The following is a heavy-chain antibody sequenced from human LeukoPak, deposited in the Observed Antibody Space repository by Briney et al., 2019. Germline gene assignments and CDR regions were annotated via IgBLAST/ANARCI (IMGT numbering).Heavy chain of an antibody. CDR1: GWSFSGYY. Sequence: SGTLSLTCAVYGWSFSGYYWSWIRQPSGKGMEWIGEINHSGRTNYNASLKSRVTISVDTSKNQLSLKMSSVTAADTAVYYCARGEPLRLGDLDYFDPWGHGTLVTVSS. J-gene: IGHJ5*02. V-gene: IGHV4-34*01. CDR3: ARGEPLRLGDLDYFDP. D-gene: IGHD3-16*01. CDR2: INHSGRT.